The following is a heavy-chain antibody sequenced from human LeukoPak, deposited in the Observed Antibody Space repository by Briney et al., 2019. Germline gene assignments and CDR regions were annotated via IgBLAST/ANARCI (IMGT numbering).Heavy chain of an antibody. J-gene: IGHJ5*02. CDR3: ARAKPGGNWFDP. CDR1: GFTFRTYW. Sequence: GGSLRLSCAASGFTFRTYWMHWVRQAPGKGLLWVSRINTDGSGTIYADSVKGRLTISRDNANITLYLQMNSLRAEDTALYYCARAKPGGNWFDPWGQGTLVTVSS. V-gene: IGHV3-74*01. CDR2: INTDGSGT. D-gene: IGHD3-16*01.